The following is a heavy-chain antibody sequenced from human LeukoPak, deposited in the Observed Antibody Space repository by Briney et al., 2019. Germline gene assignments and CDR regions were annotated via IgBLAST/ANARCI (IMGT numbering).Heavy chain of an antibody. CDR3: ARHVGSGWFLDAFVI. Sequence: SETLSLTCTVSGGSISSYYWSWIRQPPGKGLEWNGYIYYSGSTNYNPSLKSRVTISVDTSKNQFSLKLSSVTAADTAVYYCARHVGSGWFLDAFVIWGQGTMVTVSS. CDR1: GGSISSYY. D-gene: IGHD6-19*01. J-gene: IGHJ3*02. V-gene: IGHV4-59*08. CDR2: IYYSGST.